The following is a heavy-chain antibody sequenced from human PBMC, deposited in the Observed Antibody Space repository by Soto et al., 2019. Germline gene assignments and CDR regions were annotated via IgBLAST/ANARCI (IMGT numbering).Heavy chain of an antibody. D-gene: IGHD6-19*01. CDR1: GFTFSSYG. CDR2: ISYDGSNK. J-gene: IGHJ4*02. V-gene: IGHV3-30*18. Sequence: QVQLVESGGGVVQPGRSLRLSCAASGFTFSSYGMHWVRQAPGKGLEWVAVISYDGSNKYYAYSVKGRFTISRDNSKNPLYLQMNSLRAEDTAVYYCAKGTYSSGWYQWDYWGQGTLVTVSS. CDR3: AKGTYSSGWYQWDY.